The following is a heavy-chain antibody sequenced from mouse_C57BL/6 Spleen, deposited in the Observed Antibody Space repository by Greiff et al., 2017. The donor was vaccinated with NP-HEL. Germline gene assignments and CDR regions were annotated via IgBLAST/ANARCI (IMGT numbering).Heavy chain of an antibody. D-gene: IGHD3-2*02. CDR3: ARRETAQALDY. CDR2: IDPSDSYT. V-gene: IGHV1-69*01. CDR1: GYTFTSYW. Sequence: VKLQESGAELVMPGASVKLSCKASGYTFTSYWMHWVKQRPGQGLEWIGEIDPSDSYTNYNQKFKGKSTLTVDKSSSTAYMQLSSLTSEDSAVYYCARRETAQALDYWGQGTTLTVSS. J-gene: IGHJ2*01.